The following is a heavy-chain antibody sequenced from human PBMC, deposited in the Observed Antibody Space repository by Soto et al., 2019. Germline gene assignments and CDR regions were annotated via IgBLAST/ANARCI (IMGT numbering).Heavy chain of an antibody. D-gene: IGHD3-22*01. CDR2: IIPIFATA. CDR3: ARDRGPSSGYYPYWFDP. CDR1: GDTFSSYA. V-gene: IGHV1-69*12. J-gene: IGHJ5*02. Sequence: QVQLVQSGAEVKKPGSSVKVSCKASGDTFSSYAITWVRQAPGQGLEWMGGIIPIFATANYAQKFQGRVRITADESTSTAYVELSSLRSEDTAVYYCARDRGPSSGYYPYWFDPWGQGTLVTVSS.